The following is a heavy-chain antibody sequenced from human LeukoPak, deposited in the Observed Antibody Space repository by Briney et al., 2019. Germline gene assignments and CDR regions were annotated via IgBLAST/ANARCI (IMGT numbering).Heavy chain of an antibody. J-gene: IGHJ5*02. D-gene: IGHD2-15*01. CDR3: ATGGDGCSGGSCPLDYPNWFDP. CDR2: FDPEDGET. Sequence: ASVKVSCKVSGYTLTELSMHWVRQAPGKGLEWMGGFDPEDGETIYAQKFQGRVTMTEDTSTDTAYMELSSLRSEDTAVYYCATGGDGCSGGSCPLDYPNWFDPWGQGTLVTVFS. V-gene: IGHV1-24*01. CDR1: GYTLTELS.